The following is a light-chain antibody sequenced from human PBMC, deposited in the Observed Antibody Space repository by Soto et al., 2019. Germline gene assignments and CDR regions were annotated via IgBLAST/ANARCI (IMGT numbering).Light chain of an antibody. Sequence: EIVLTQSPATLSLSPGERATLSCRASQSVSSYLAWYQQKVGQSPRLLIYDASNRATGIPARFSGSGSGTDFTLTIISLEPEDFAVYYCQQRSNWPRTFGQGTKVEIK. CDR3: QQRSNWPRT. V-gene: IGKV3-11*01. CDR1: QSVSSY. CDR2: DAS. J-gene: IGKJ1*01.